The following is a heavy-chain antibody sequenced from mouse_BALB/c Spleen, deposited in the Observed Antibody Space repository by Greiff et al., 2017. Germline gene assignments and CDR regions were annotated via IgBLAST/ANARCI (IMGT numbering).Heavy chain of an antibody. CDR1: GFNIKDTY. V-gene: IGHV14-3*02. D-gene: IGHD1-1*02. J-gene: IGHJ2*01. Sequence: EVKLMESGAELVKPGASVKLSCTASGFNIKDTYMHWVKQRPEQGLEWIGRIDPANGNTKYDPKFQGKATITADTSSNTAYMQLKSLTSEDSAVYYCARGGNPNFDYWGQGTTLTVSS. CDR3: ARGGNPNFDY. CDR2: IDPANGNT.